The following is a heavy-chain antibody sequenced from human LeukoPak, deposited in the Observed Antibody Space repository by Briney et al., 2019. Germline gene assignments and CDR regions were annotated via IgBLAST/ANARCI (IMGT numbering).Heavy chain of an antibody. V-gene: IGHV3-30*02. Sequence: GGSLRLSCTASGFTFSSHGMHWVGQAPGKGLGGVAFILYDGSNKYYADSVKGRFTISRDNSKNTLYLQMNGLRADDTAVYYCTKGHYYGSGSYWVWGQGTLVTVSS. CDR2: ILYDGSNK. CDR1: GFTFSSHG. J-gene: IGHJ4*02. CDR3: TKGHYYGSGSYWV. D-gene: IGHD3-10*01.